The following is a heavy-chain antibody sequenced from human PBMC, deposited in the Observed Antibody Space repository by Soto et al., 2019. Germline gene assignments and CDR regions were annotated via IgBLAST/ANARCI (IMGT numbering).Heavy chain of an antibody. CDR3: ATETPYGREVGFDY. CDR2: IYPDDSDT. J-gene: IGHJ4*02. CDR1: GYRFTSQW. Sequence: RGESLKISCMGSGYRFTSQWIGWVRQMPGKGLEWMGIIYPDDSDTRYSPSFRGQVTISADKSTNTAYVHWNNLKASDTAICYCATETPYGREVGFDYWGQGTLVTVSS. V-gene: IGHV5-51*01. D-gene: IGHD1-26*01.